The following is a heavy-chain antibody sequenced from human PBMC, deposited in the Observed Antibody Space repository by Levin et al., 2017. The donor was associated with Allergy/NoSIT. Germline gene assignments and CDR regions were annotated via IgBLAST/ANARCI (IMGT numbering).Heavy chain of an antibody. Sequence: GESLKISCAASGFTFDNFGLHWVRQAPGKGLEWLAVIWSDGSKQFYADSVRGRFTISRDNSKNTLFLQMNSLSAEDTAVYDCARDRRFTTTGWFYFDSWGQGTLVTVAS. D-gene: IGHD6-19*01. CDR3: ARDRRFTTTGWFYFDS. CDR2: IWSDGSKQ. CDR1: GFTFDNFG. V-gene: IGHV3-33*01. J-gene: IGHJ4*02.